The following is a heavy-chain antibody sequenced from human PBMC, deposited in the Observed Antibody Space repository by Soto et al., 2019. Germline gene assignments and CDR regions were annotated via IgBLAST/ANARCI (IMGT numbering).Heavy chain of an antibody. CDR2: INPNTGGT. Sequence: QVQLVQSGAEVKKPGASVKVSCKASGYTFTGYYIHWVRQAPGQGLEWMGWINPNTGGTNYAQKFQGRVTMTRDTSITTADIDLTSLTSDDTAVYYCAREGPDPWFDPWGQGTLVTVSS. CDR3: AREGPDPWFDP. J-gene: IGHJ5*02. V-gene: IGHV1-2*02. CDR1: GYTFTGYY.